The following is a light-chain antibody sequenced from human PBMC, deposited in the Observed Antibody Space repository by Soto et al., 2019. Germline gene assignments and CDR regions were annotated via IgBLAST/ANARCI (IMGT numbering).Light chain of an antibody. CDR1: QSITNY. J-gene: IGKJ2*01. V-gene: IGKV1-39*01. CDR3: QQSDSYPYT. CDR2: AAS. Sequence: DIQMTQSPSSLSVSVGDRVTINCRTSQSITNYLNWYQQKPGKAPKLLVYAASSLQSGVPSRFSGNGSGTDFTLTISSLQSEDFASYYCQQSDSYPYTFGQGTKLEIK.